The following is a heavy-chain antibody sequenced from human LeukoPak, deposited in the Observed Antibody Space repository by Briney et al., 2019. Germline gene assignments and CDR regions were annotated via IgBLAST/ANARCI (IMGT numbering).Heavy chain of an antibody. CDR3: ARRRGYSYGYAIWFDP. CDR2: MNPNSGNT. J-gene: IGHJ5*02. CDR1: GYTFTSYD. D-gene: IGHD5-18*01. V-gene: IGHV1-8*01. Sequence: ASVKVSCKASGYTFTSYDVNWVRQATGQGLEWMGWMNPNSGNTGYAQKFQGRVTMTRNTSISTAYMGLSSLRSEDTAVYYCARRRGYSYGYAIWFDPWGQGTLVTVSS.